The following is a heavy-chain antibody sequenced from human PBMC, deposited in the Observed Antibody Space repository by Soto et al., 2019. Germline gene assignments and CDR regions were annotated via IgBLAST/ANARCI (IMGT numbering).Heavy chain of an antibody. D-gene: IGHD2-2*01. J-gene: IGHJ6*03. CDR2: INHSGST. V-gene: IGHV4-34*01. CDR1: GGSFSGYY. Sequence: SETLSLTCAVYGGSFSGYYWSWIRQPPGKGLEWIGEINHSGSTNYNPSLKSRVTISVDTSKNQFSLKLSSVTAADTAVYYCARGRAVVVSAAPHCYYYMDVWGKGTTVTVSS. CDR3: ARGRAVVVSAAPHCYYYMDV.